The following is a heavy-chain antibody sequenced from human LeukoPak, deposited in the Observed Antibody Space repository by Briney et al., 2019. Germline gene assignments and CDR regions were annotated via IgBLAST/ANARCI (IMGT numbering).Heavy chain of an antibody. CDR1: GFTFSSYA. V-gene: IGHV3-30-3*01. CDR3: AREGPLRYFDCPDY. J-gene: IGHJ4*02. CDR2: ISYDGSNK. D-gene: IGHD3-9*01. Sequence: GRSLGLSCAASGFTFSSYAMHWVRQAPAKGLEWVAVISYDGSNKYYADSVKGRSTISRDNSKNTLYLQMNSLRAEDTAVYYCAREGPLRYFDCPDYWGQGTLVTVSS.